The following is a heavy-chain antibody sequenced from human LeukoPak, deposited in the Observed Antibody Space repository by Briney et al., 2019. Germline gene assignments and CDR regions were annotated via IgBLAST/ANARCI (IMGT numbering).Heavy chain of an antibody. V-gene: IGHV4-59*11. D-gene: IGHD4-23*01. CDR3: AKGQKTSPGGKVYYYYMDG. J-gene: IGHJ6*03. Sequence: SETLSLTCTVSGGSISSHYWSWIRQPPGKGLEWIGYIYYSGSTNYNPSLKSRVTISVDTSKNQFSLKLSSVTAADTAVYYCAKGQKTSPGGKVYYYYMDGWGKGTTVTVSS. CDR1: GGSISSHY. CDR2: IYYSGST.